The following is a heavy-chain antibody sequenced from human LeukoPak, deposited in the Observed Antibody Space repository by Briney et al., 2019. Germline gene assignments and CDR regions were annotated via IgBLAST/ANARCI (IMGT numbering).Heavy chain of an antibody. J-gene: IGHJ5*02. CDR1: GYTFTGYY. CDR2: INPKSGGT. Sequence: ASVKVSCKASGYTFTGYYMHWVRQAPGQGLEWMGWINPKSGGTNYAQKFQGRVTMTRDTSIHTAYVELSRLRPDDTAVYYCAREEYGFDPWGQGTLVTVPS. V-gene: IGHV1-2*02. CDR3: AREEYGFDP. D-gene: IGHD2-2*01.